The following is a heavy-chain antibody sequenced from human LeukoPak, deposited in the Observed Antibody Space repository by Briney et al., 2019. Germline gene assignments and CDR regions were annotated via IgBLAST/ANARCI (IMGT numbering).Heavy chain of an antibody. J-gene: IGHJ4*02. D-gene: IGHD5-18*01. V-gene: IGHV3-15*01. CDR3: TTEDVDTAMVTLDY. CDR1: GFTFSSYW. Sequence: GGSLRLSCAASGFTFSSYWMSWVRQAPGKGLEWVGRIKSKTDGGTTDYAAPVKGRFTISRDDSKNTLYLQMNSLKTEDTAVYYCTTEDVDTAMVTLDYWGQGTLVTVSS. CDR2: IKSKTDGGTT.